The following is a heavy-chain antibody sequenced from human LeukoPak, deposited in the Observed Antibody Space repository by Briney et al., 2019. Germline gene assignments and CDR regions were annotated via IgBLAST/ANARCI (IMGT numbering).Heavy chain of an antibody. D-gene: IGHD4-17*01. V-gene: IGHV3-33*01. CDR2: IWYDGGNK. Sequence: PGGSLRLSCAASGFTFSSYGMHWVRQAPGKGLEWVAVIWYDGGNKYYADSVKGRFTISRDNSKNTLYLQMNSLRAEDTAVYYCARVPYGDYTFDYWGQGTLVTVSS. CDR3: ARVPYGDYTFDY. J-gene: IGHJ4*02. CDR1: GFTFSSYG.